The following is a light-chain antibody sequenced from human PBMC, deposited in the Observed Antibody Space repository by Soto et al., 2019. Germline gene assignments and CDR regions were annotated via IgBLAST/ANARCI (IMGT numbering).Light chain of an antibody. CDR1: QGISNY. J-gene: IGKJ1*01. V-gene: IGKV1-27*01. CDR2: AAS. Sequence: GDRVTITCRASQGISNYLAWYQQKPGRVPKLLIYAASTLQSGVPSRFSGSGSGTDFTLTISSLQPEDVATYYCQRFNSDPPTFGQGTKVDIK. CDR3: QRFNSDPPT.